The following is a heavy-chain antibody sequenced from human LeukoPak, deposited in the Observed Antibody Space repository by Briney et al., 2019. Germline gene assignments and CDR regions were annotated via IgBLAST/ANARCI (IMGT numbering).Heavy chain of an antibody. CDR2: MSVSGGST. J-gene: IGHJ3*01. Sequence: GGSLRLSCAASGFTFTSYAMSWVRQAPGKGLEWVSAMSVSGGSTYYADSVKGRFTVSRDNSKNTLYLEMKSLRGEGTAVYYCAKDGVGDSSGYYLLEHWGQGTVVTVSS. V-gene: IGHV3-23*01. CDR3: AKDGVGDSSGYYLLEH. D-gene: IGHD3-22*01. CDR1: GFTFTSYA.